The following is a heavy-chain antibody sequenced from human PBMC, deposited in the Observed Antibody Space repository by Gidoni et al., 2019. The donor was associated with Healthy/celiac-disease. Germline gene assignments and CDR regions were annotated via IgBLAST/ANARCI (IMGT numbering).Heavy chain of an antibody. CDR1: VGSISSRSYY. CDR2: IYYSGST. J-gene: IGHJ4*02. V-gene: IGHV4-39*01. CDR3: ARHPTTVVTNAGAVDY. D-gene: IGHD4-17*01. Sequence: QLQLQESGPGLVKPSETLSLTCTVSVGSISSRSYYWGWIRPPPGKGLEWIGSIYYSGSTYYNPSLKSRVTISVDTSKNQFSLKLSSVTAADTAVYYCARHPTTVVTNAGAVDYWGQGTLVTVSS.